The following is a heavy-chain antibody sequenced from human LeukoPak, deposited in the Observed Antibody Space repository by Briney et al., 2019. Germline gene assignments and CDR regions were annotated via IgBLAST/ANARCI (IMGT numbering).Heavy chain of an antibody. D-gene: IGHD3-10*01. CDR1: GYSFTSYW. CDR3: ARQSITMVRGVIDNWFDP. J-gene: IGHJ5*02. V-gene: IGHV5-51*01. CDR2: IYPGDSDT. Sequence: GESLKISCKGSGYSFTSYWIGGVRQMPGKGLEWMGIIYPGDSDTRYSPSFEGQVTISADKSISTAYLQWSSLKASDTAMYYCARQSITMVRGVIDNWFDPWGQGTLVTVSS.